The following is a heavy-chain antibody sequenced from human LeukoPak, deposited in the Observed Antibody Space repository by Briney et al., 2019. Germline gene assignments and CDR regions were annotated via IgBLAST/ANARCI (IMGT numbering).Heavy chain of an antibody. CDR3: ARDAIVVVPAAPPLFDY. J-gene: IGHJ4*02. CDR1: GYTFTSYG. Sequence: ASVKVSCKASGYTFTSYGISWVRQAPGQGLEWMGWMSAYNGNTNYAQKPQGRVTMTTDTSTSTAYMELRSPRSDDAAVYYCARDAIVVVPAAPPLFDYWGQGTLVTVSS. D-gene: IGHD2-2*01. CDR2: MSAYNGNT. V-gene: IGHV1-18*01.